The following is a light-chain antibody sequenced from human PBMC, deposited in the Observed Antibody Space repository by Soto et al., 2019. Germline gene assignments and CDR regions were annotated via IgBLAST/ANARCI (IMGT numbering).Light chain of an antibody. Sequence: AIRMTQSPSSLSASTGDRVTITCRASQGISSYLAWYQQKPGKAPKLLIYAASTLQSRVPSRFSGSGSGTDFTLTISCLQSEDFATYYCQQYYSYPRTFGPGTKVDIK. CDR2: AAS. V-gene: IGKV1-8*01. CDR1: QGISSY. J-gene: IGKJ3*01. CDR3: QQYYSYPRT.